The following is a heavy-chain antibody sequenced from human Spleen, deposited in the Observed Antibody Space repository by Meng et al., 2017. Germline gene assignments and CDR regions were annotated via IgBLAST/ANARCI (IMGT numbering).Heavy chain of an antibody. CDR2: IYYSGST. Sequence: SETLSLTCTVSGGSISSYYWSWIRQPPGKGLERIGYIYYSGSTNYNPSLKSRVTITVDTSKTQFSLKLSPVTAADTAVYYCARRVVVITFDAFDIWGQG. J-gene: IGHJ3*02. V-gene: IGHV4-59*01. CDR1: GGSISSYY. D-gene: IGHD3-22*01. CDR3: ARRVVVITFDAFDI.